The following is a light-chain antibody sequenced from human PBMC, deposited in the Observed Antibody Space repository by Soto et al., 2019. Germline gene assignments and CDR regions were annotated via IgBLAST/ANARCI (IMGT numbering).Light chain of an antibody. V-gene: IGKV3-15*01. CDR2: GAS. J-gene: IGKJ1*01. Sequence: ETVMTQSPATLSVSPGEGATLSCRASQTINNNLAWYQQKPGQAPRLLIYGASRRATGVPARFSGSGSGTESTLTINSLQSEDFAVYYCQHYNNGPRFGQGTKVDVK. CDR3: QHYNNGPR. CDR1: QTINNN.